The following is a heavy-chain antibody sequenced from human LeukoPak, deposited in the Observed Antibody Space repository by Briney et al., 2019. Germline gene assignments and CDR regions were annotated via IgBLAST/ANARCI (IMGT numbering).Heavy chain of an antibody. J-gene: IGHJ4*02. CDR3: ARDNNWGSTHY. CDR2: IAYDGNNI. V-gene: IGHV3-30-3*01. D-gene: IGHD7-27*01. CDR1: GFTFNTYA. Sequence: PGGSLRLSCAASGFTFNTYAMHWVRQAPGKGLEWVAVIAYDGNNIYYADSAKGRFTVSRDNTKNTLFLQMNSLRAEDTAVYYCARDNNWGSTHYWGQGTLVTVSS.